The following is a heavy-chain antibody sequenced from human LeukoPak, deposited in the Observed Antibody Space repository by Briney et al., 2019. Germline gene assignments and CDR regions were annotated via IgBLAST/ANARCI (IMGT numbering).Heavy chain of an antibody. Sequence: PWGSLRLSCAASGFTVSDSYLSWVRRAPGKGLEWVSVIYSGGSTYYADSVKGRFTISRDNSRNTLYLQMNSLRAEDTAVYYCVRGWFYGMDVWGPGTTVSVSS. CDR2: IYSGGST. CDR1: GFTVSDSY. D-gene: IGHD3-10*01. J-gene: IGHJ6*02. V-gene: IGHV3-66*01. CDR3: VRGWFYGMDV.